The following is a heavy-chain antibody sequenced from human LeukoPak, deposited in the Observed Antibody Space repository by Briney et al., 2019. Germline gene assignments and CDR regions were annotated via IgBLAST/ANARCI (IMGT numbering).Heavy chain of an antibody. J-gene: IGHJ6*02. V-gene: IGHV1-8*01. CDR3: ARMLRNYDFWSGYYHNYGMDV. Sequence: GASVKVSCTASGYTFTSYDINWVRQATGQGLEWMGWMNPNSGNTGYAQKFQGRVTMTRNTSISTAYMELSSLRSEDTAVYYCARMLRNYDFWSGYYHNYGMDVWGQGTTVTVSS. CDR1: GYTFTSYD. D-gene: IGHD3-3*01. CDR2: MNPNSGNT.